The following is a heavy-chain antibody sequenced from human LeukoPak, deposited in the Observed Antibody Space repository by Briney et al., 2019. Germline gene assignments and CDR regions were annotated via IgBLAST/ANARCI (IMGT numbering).Heavy chain of an antibody. CDR1: GFTFSTYA. J-gene: IGHJ4*02. CDR3: AKGSLGSWYYFDY. CDR2: ISGSGGST. Sequence: GGSLRLSCAASGFTFSTYAMSWVRQAPGKGLEWVAAISGSGGSTYYADSVKGRFTISRDSSKNSLYLQMNSLRAEDTAVYYCAKGSLGSWYYFDYWGQGTLVTVSS. D-gene: IGHD6-13*01. V-gene: IGHV3-23*01.